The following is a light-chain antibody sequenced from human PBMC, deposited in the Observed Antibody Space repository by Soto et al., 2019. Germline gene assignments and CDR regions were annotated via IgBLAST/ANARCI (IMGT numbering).Light chain of an antibody. CDR3: GTWDTNVVV. CDR2: LEGSGSY. CDR1: SGHSTYI. Sequence: QPVLTQSSSASASLGSSVKLTCTLSSGHSTYIIAWHQQQPGKAPRYLMKLEGSGSYNKGSGSPDLFSGSSSGADRYLTISTLQFDDEDDYYCGTWDTNVVVFGGGTKLTVL. J-gene: IGLJ2*01. V-gene: IGLV4-60*02.